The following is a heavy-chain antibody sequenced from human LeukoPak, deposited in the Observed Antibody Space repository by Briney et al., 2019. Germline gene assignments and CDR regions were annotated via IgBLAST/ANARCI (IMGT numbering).Heavy chain of an antibody. D-gene: IGHD3-16*01. CDR2: LKSDGSSS. CDR3: ARDWGWAFDI. J-gene: IGHJ3*02. CDR1: GFTFSGYW. V-gene: IGHV3-74*01. Sequence: GSLRLSCAASGFTFSGYWMHWVRQAPGKGLVWVSRLKSDGSSSTYADSVKGRFTISRDNAKNTLYLQINSLRAEDTAVYYRARDWGWAFDIWGQGTMVTVSS.